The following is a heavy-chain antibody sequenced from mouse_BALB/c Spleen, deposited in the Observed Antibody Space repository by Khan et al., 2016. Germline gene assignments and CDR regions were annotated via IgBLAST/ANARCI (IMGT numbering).Heavy chain of an antibody. CDR3: ERGPTAYYAMDY. V-gene: IGHV3-2*02. Sequence: EVQLQESGPGLVKPSQSLSLTCTATGYSITSDYAWNWLRPFPGNKLEWMGNISYSGSTRYYPSLKSRISITRDTSKNQFFLQLNSVTTEDTATYYSERGPTAYYAMDYWGQGTSVTVSS. D-gene: IGHD1-2*01. CDR2: ISYSGST. J-gene: IGHJ4*01. CDR1: GYSITSDYA.